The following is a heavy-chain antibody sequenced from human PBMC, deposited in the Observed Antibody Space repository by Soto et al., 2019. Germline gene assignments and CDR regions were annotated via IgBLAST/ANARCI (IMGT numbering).Heavy chain of an antibody. CDR1: GFTFGDYA. D-gene: IGHD2-21*02. CDR2: IRSKTYGGTT. J-gene: IGHJ4*02. V-gene: IGHV3-49*03. CDR3: TRDSGCGGDCYENYFDY. Sequence: GGSLRLSCTASGFTFGDYAMSWFRQAPGKGLEWVGFIRSKTYGGTTDCAASVKGRFTISRDDSNSIACLQMNSLKTEDTAVYYCTRDSGCGGDCYENYFDYWGQGTLVTVSS.